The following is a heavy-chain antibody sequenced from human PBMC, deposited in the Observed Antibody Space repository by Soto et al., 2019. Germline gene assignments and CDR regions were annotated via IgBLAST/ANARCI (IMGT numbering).Heavy chain of an antibody. D-gene: IGHD3-22*01. CDR3: TTDPTLFTMTVVDNWFDP. CDR1: GFTFSNAW. V-gene: IGHV3-15*01. J-gene: IGHJ5*02. Sequence: GGSLRLSCAASGFTFSNAWMSWVRQAPGKGLEWVGRIKSKTDGGATDYAAPVKGRFTISRDDSKNTLYLQMNSLKTEDTAVYYCTTDPTLFTMTVVDNWFDPWGQGTLVTVSS. CDR2: IKSKTDGGAT.